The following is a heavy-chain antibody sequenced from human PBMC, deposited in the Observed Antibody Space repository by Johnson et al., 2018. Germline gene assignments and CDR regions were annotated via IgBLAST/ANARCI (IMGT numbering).Heavy chain of an antibody. J-gene: IGHJ3*02. CDR2: IYSGGST. V-gene: IGHV3-53*01. CDR1: GFTVSSNC. Sequence: VQLVESGGGLIQXGGSLRLSCAASGFTVSSNCMTWVRQAPGKGLEWVSVIYSGGSTYYADSVKGRFTISRANSKNTLYLHMTSLRAEDTAVYFCARARTYYYDHDAFDIWGQGTMVTVSS. D-gene: IGHD3-22*01. CDR3: ARARTYYYDHDAFDI.